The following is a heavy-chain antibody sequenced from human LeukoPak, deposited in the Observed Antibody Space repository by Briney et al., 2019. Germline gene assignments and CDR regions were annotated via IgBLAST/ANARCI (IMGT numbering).Heavy chain of an antibody. Sequence: SETLSLTCTVSGGSVSSGSYYWSWIRQPPGKGLEWIGYIYYSGSTNYNPSLKSRVTISVDTSKNQFSLKLSSVTAADTAVYYCARDLGLAGIDPWGQGTLVTVSS. CDR3: ARDLGLAGIDP. CDR1: GGSVSSGSYY. D-gene: IGHD6-19*01. CDR2: IYYSGST. J-gene: IGHJ5*02. V-gene: IGHV4-61*01.